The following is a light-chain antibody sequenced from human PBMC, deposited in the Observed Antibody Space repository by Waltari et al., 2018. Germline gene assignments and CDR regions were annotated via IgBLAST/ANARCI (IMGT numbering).Light chain of an antibody. CDR1: QRVSSY. CDR3: QQTYSVPHT. V-gene: IGKV1-39*01. J-gene: IGKJ2*01. Sequence: IQMPQSPPSLSASVGDRVNITCRASQRVSSYLNWLQQKSGKAPQVLIYSASSLQPGAPSRFSGSGSGTDFTLTISSLQPEDFATYYCQQTYSVPHTFGQGTKLEIK. CDR2: SAS.